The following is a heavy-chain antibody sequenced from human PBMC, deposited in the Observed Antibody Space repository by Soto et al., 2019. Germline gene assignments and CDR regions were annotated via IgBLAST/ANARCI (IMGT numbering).Heavy chain of an antibody. J-gene: IGHJ2*01. CDR1: GFTFSSYA. CDR3: AKRTVGWYFDL. D-gene: IGHD4-17*01. V-gene: IGHV3-23*01. CDR2: ISGSGGSK. Sequence: EVQLLESGGGLVQPGGSLRLSCAASGFTFSSYAMNWVRQAPGKGLEWVSVISGSGGSKYYADPLKGRFTISRDNSKNTLYLQMNSLRAEDTAVYYCAKRTVGWYFDLWGRGTLVTVSS.